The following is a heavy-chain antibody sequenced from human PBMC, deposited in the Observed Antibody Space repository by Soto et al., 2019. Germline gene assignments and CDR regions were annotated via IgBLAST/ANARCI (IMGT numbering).Heavy chain of an antibody. D-gene: IGHD3-9*01. V-gene: IGHV4-34*01. J-gene: IGHJ3*02. CDR1: GGSFSGYY. CDR3: AFRDYWLLGDAFDI. CDR2: XXXSGSX. Sequence: SETLSITCAVYGGSFSGYYCSWIRQPPGKGLEXMGXXXXSGSXNXXPXLXSRVTISVDTAKNQFSLKLSSVTDADKAVYYCAFRDYWLLGDAFDIWGQGTMVTV.